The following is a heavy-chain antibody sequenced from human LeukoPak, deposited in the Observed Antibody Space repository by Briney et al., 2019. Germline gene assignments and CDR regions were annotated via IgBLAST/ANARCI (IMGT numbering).Heavy chain of an antibody. V-gene: IGHV3-11*06. Sequence: PGGSLRLSCAASGFTFNDHYMSWIRQAPGKGLEWVSYISTTSRYTDYADSVKGRFTISRDNAKNSLDLQMSSQRADDTAVYYCARGHYGMDVWGQGTTVTVSS. CDR2: ISTTSRYT. CDR3: ARGHYGMDV. CDR1: GFTFNDHY. J-gene: IGHJ6*02.